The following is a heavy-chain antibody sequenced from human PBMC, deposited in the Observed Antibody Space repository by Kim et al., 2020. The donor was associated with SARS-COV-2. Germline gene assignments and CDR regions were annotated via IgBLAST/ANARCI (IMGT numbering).Heavy chain of an antibody. J-gene: IGHJ4*02. Sequence: NYTQSVKKGVPITVDTSKNQFSLKLSAVTAADTAVYYCARNFYGDYGIDYWGQGTLVTVSS. V-gene: IGHV4-34*01. CDR3: ARNFYGDYGIDY. D-gene: IGHD4-17*01.